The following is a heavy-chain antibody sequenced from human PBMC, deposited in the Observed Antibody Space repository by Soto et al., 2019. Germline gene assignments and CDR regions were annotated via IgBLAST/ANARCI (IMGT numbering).Heavy chain of an antibody. Sequence: QVQLQQWGAGLLKPSETLSLTCAVYGGSFSGYYWTWIRQPPGTGLEWIGEINHSGSTNYNPSLKSRGTISVDTSKNKFSLKLTSVTAADTAVYYCARDKITGLFDYWGQGTLVTGSS. CDR2: INHSGST. V-gene: IGHV4-34*01. CDR3: ARDKITGLFDY. J-gene: IGHJ4*02. CDR1: GGSFSGYY. D-gene: IGHD2-8*02.